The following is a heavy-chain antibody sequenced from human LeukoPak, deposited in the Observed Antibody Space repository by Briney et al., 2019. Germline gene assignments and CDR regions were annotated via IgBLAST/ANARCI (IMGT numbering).Heavy chain of an antibody. D-gene: IGHD6-19*01. Sequence: PSETLSLTCTVSGGSISTYYWSWIRQPPGKGLEWIGYIYYSGSTNYNPSLKSRVSISADTSKNQFSLKLSSVTAVDTAVYYCARVTAVAGFTNFDYWGQGTLVTVSS. CDR2: IYYSGST. CDR1: GGSISTYY. J-gene: IGHJ4*02. CDR3: ARVTAVAGFTNFDY. V-gene: IGHV4-59*01.